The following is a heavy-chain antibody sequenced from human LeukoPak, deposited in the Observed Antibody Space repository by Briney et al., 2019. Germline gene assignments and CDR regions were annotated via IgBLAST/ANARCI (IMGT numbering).Heavy chain of an antibody. V-gene: IGHV4-38-2*02. CDR3: AKSSYSIFDY. CDR1: GYSISSGYY. D-gene: IGHD5-18*01. CDR2: IYHSGST. J-gene: IGHJ4*02. Sequence: SETLSLTCTVSGYSISSGYYWGWIRQPPGKGLEWIGSIYHSGSTYYNPSLKSRVTISVDTSKNQFSLKLSSETAADTAVYYCAKSSYSIFDYWGQGTLVTVSS.